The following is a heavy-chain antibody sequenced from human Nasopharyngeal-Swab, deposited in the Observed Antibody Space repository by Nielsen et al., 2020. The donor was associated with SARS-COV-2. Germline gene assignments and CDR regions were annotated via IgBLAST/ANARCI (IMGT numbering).Heavy chain of an antibody. CDR1: GGSFSGYY. CDR3: ARENYYDSSDYYGGYFDY. V-gene: IGHV4-34*01. Sequence: SETLSLTCAVYGGSFSGYYWGWIRQPPGKGLEWIGEINHSGSTNYNPSLKSRVTISVDTSKNQFSLRLSSVTAADTAVYYCARENYYDSSDYYGGYFDYWGQGTLVTVSS. D-gene: IGHD3-22*01. CDR2: INHSGST. J-gene: IGHJ4*02.